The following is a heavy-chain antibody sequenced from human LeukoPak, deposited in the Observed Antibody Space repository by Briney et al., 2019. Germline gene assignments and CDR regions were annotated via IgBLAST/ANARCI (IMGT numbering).Heavy chain of an antibody. Sequence: SQTLSLTCTVSGGSISSGGYYWSWIRQHPGKGLEWIGYIYYSGSTYYNPSLKSRVTISVDTSKNQFSLKLSSVTAADTAVYYCARYRGDSYNYVFDYWGQGTLVTVSS. D-gene: IGHD5-24*01. CDR1: GGSISSGGYY. CDR3: ARYRGDSYNYVFDY. CDR2: IYYSGST. J-gene: IGHJ4*02. V-gene: IGHV4-31*03.